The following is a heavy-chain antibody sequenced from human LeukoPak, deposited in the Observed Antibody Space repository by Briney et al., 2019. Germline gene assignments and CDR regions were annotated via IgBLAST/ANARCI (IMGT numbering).Heavy chain of an antibody. Sequence: GASVKVSCKASGYAFTSYGISWVRQAPGQGLEWMGWISAYNGNTNYAQKLQGRVTMTTDTSTSTAYMELRSLRSDDTAVYYCARGPYGDWSHDAFDIWGQGTMVTVSS. D-gene: IGHD4-17*01. CDR1: GYAFTSYG. J-gene: IGHJ3*02. CDR3: ARGPYGDWSHDAFDI. CDR2: ISAYNGNT. V-gene: IGHV1-18*01.